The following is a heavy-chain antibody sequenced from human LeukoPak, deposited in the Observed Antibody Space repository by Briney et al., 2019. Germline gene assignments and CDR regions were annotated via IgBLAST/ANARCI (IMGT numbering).Heavy chain of an antibody. CDR3: TRGLSSYYGYFDY. CDR1: GITFSSSW. CDR2: VNSGGTAT. Sequence: PGGSLRLSCAASGITFSSSWMHWVRQAPGKGLVWVSRVNSGGTATNYADFVKGRLTISRDNAKNTLYLQMNSLRFEDSAVYYCTRGLSSYYGYFDYWGQGTLVTVSS. J-gene: IGHJ4*02. D-gene: IGHD3-3*01. V-gene: IGHV3-74*01.